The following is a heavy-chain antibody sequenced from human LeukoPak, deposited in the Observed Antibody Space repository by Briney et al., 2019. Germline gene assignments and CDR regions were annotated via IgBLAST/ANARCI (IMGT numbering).Heavy chain of an antibody. CDR3: AKGIRVGGSHLYGMDV. J-gene: IGHJ6*02. CDR2: ISGSGSNT. CDR1: GFSFSSYA. Sequence: GGSLRLSCAASGFSFSSYAMTWVRQAPGKGLEWVSSISGSGSNTYCADSVKGRFTISRDNSKNTLYVQMNSLRAEDTALYYCAKGIRVGGSHLYGMDVWGQGTTVTVSS. D-gene: IGHD3-16*01. V-gene: IGHV3-23*01.